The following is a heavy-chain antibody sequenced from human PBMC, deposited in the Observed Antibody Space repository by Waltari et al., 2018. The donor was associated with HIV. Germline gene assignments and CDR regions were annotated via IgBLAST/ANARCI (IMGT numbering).Heavy chain of an antibody. Sequence: VESGGIPVQPGGSLRLSCKASGFIFGSHWMHWVRQSPGKGLFWVLRIDVDGRVKVYVDTVKGRFTISRDNSRNTLSLEMKSLRVEDSGIYHCVKDVTVTHYGVYYAGLDVWGQGTTVTV. J-gene: IGHJ6*02. CDR2: IDVDGRVK. V-gene: IGHV3-74*02. CDR1: GFIFGSHW. CDR3: VKDVTVTHYGVYYAGLDV. D-gene: IGHD2-8*01.